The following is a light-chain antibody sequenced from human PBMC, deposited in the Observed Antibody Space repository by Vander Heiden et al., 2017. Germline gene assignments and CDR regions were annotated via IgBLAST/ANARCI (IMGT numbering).Light chain of an antibody. CDR2: WAS. V-gene: IGKV4-1*01. J-gene: IGKJ1*01. CDR3: QQYDSAPGWT. Sequence: DIVMTQSPDSLAVSLGERATINCKSSQSVLYSSNNKNYLAWYQQKPGQPPKLLIYWASTRESGVPDRFSGSGSGTDFTLTISSLQAEDVAVYYCQQYDSAPGWTFGQGTKVEMK. CDR1: QSVLYSSNNKNY.